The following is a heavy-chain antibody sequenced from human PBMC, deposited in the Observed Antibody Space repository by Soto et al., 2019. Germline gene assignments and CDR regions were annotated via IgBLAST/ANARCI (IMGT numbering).Heavy chain of an antibody. CDR3: AKGPGYRSNWHFDH. CDR1: GFTFNSYA. CDR2: ITGGGGNT. Sequence: EVQLLESGGGLVQPGGSLRLSCAASGFTFNSYAISWVRQAPVKGLEWVSAITGGGGNTYYADSVKGRFTISRDNSRNTLYLQMNSLRVEDTAVYYCAKGPGYRSNWHFDHWGQGALVTVSS. V-gene: IGHV3-23*01. J-gene: IGHJ4*02. D-gene: IGHD6-13*01.